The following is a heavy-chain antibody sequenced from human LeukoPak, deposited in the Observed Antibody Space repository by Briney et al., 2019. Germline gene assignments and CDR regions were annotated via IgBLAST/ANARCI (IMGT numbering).Heavy chain of an antibody. CDR2: MNPNSGNT. V-gene: IGHV1-8*01. J-gene: IGHJ4*02. Sequence: ASVKVFCKASGYSFTSHDTNWVRQATGQGLEWMGWMNPNSGNTGYAQKFQGRVTMTTDTSMKTAYIELSSLRSEDTAVYYCARAGRKYAFDYWGQGTLVTVSS. CDR1: GYSFTSHD. CDR3: ARAGRKYAFDY.